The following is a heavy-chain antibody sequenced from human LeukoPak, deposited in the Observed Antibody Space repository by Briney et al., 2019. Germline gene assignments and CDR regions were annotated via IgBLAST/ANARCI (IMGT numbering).Heavy chain of an antibody. D-gene: IGHD5-24*01. J-gene: IGHJ4*02. CDR2: INHSGST. Sequence: PSETLSLTCAVYGGSFSGYYWSWICQPPGKGLEWIGEINHSGSTNYNPSLKSRVTISVDTSKNQFSLKLSSVTAADTAVYYCARGDLMDFDYWGQGTLVTVSS. CDR1: GGSFSGYY. V-gene: IGHV4-34*01. CDR3: ARGDLMDFDY.